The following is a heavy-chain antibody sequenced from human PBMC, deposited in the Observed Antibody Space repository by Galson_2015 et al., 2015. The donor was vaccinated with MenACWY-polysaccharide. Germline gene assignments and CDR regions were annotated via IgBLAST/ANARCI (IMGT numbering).Heavy chain of an antibody. V-gene: IGHV3-7*04. CDR1: GFTFSNFW. CDR3: ARAHIVGAHWFDC. Sequence: SLRLSCAASGFTFSNFWMSWVRQAPGKGLEWVAGLNQDGSEKHYVDSVRGRFTVSRDNAKNSLYLQMNSLRAEDTAVYYCARAHIVGAHWFDCWGQGTLVTVSS. CDR2: LNQDGSEK. D-gene: IGHD1-26*01. J-gene: IGHJ4*02.